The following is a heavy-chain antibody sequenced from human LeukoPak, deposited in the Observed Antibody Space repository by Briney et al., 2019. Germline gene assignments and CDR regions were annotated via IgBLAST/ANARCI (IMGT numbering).Heavy chain of an antibody. J-gene: IGHJ4*02. Sequence: KPSETLSLTCTVSGDSIGNYYWSWIRQPPGKGLEWIAYIYYSGSTNYNPSLKSRVTMSVDTSKNQFSLKLSSVTAADTAVYYCARIGRAVAGTIDYWGQGTLVTVSS. V-gene: IGHV4-59*08. CDR2: IYYSGST. D-gene: IGHD6-19*01. CDR1: GDSIGNYY. CDR3: ARIGRAVAGTIDY.